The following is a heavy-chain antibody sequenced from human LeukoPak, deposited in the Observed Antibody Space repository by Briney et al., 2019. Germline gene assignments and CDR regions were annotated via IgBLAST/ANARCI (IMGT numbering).Heavy chain of an antibody. Sequence: GGSLRLSCAASGFIFSSYSMNWVRQAPGKGLEWVSSISSSGTYIYYADSVKGRFTISRDDAKNSLYLQTNSLRAEDTAVYFCARAHGDYRYYWYFDLWGRGTLVTVSS. CDR2: ISSSGTYI. CDR1: GFIFSSYS. J-gene: IGHJ2*01. CDR3: ARAHGDYRYYWYFDL. V-gene: IGHV3-21*01. D-gene: IGHD4-17*01.